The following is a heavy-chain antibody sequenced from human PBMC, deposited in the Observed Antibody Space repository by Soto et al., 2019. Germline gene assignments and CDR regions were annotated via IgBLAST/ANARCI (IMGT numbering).Heavy chain of an antibody. V-gene: IGHV3-23*01. Sequence: EVQVLESGGGSVQPGGSLRLSCAASGFTFRNFAMSWVRHAPGKGLEWVSEITGSTGTTYYAVSVRGRFIISRDNSQNTLHLKMNSLRPEDTAFYYCAKDTSSSPYYMDVWGKGTTVTVSS. CDR2: ITGSTGTT. CDR1: GFTFRNFA. J-gene: IGHJ6*03. CDR3: AKDTSSSPYYMDV. D-gene: IGHD2-2*01.